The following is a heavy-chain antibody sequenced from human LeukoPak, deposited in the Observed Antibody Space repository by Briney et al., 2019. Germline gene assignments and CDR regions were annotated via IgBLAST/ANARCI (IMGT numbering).Heavy chain of an antibody. CDR2: IYYSGST. V-gene: IGHV4-31*03. CDR1: GGSISSGGYS. CDR3: ARVTVTTFVYYYYGMDV. J-gene: IGHJ6*02. D-gene: IGHD4-17*01. Sequence: SETLSLTCTVSGGSISSGGYSWSWIGQHPGKGLEWIGYIYYSGSTYYNPSLKSRVTISVDTSKNQFSLKLSSVTAADTAVYYCARVTVTTFVYYYYGMDVWGQGTTVTVSS.